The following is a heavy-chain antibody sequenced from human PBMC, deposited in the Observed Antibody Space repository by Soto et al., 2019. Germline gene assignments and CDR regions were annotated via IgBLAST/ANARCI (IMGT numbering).Heavy chain of an antibody. V-gene: IGHV1-69*13. CDR1: GGTFSSYA. Sequence: VASVKVSCKASGGTFSSYAISWVRQAPGQGLEWMGGIIPIFGTANYAQKFQGRVTITADESTSTAYMELSSLRSEDTAVYYCARGFYDFGVVTSPYYDGMYVWGQGTTVTVSS. J-gene: IGHJ6*02. CDR3: ARGFYDFGVVTSPYYDGMYV. CDR2: IIPIFGTA. D-gene: IGHD3-3*01.